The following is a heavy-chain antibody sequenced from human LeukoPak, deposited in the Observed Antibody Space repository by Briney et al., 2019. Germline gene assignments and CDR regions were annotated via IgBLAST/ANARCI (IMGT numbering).Heavy chain of an antibody. CDR1: GGSISSSSYY. J-gene: IGHJ6*03. Sequence: SETLSLTCTVSGGSISSSSYYWGWIRQPSGKGLEWIGRIYTSGSTNYNPSLKSRVTISVDTSKNQFSLKLSSVTAADTAVYYCARDRGGYYGSSYYYMDVWGKGTTVTISS. CDR2: IYTSGST. V-gene: IGHV4-39*07. D-gene: IGHD3-10*01. CDR3: ARDRGGYYGSSYYYMDV.